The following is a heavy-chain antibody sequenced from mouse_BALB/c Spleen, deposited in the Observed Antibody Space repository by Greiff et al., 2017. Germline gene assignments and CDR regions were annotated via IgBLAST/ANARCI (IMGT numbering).Heavy chain of an antibody. Sequence: VQLQQSGTVLARPGASVKMSCQASGYSFTSYWMHWVKQRPGQGLEWIGAIYPGNSYTSYNQKFKGKAKLTAVTSASTAYMELSSLTNEDSAVYYCRLTGTDWYFDVWGAGTTVTVSS. CDR2: IYPGNSYT. CDR1: GYSFTSYW. V-gene: IGHV1-5*01. J-gene: IGHJ1*01. CDR3: RLTGTDWYFDV. D-gene: IGHD4-1*01.